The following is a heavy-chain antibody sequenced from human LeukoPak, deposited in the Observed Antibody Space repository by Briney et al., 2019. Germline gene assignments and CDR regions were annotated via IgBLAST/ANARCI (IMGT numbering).Heavy chain of an antibody. CDR3: ARDHYYDSSGYYYIAHHDAFDI. CDR1: GFTFSSYS. CDR2: IKQDGSEK. D-gene: IGHD3-22*01. J-gene: IGHJ3*02. V-gene: IGHV3-7*01. Sequence: GGSLRLSCAASGFTFSSYSMNWVRQAPGKGLEWVANIKQDGSEKYYVDSVKGRFTISRDNAKNSLYLQMNSLRAEDTAVYYCARDHYYDSSGYYYIAHHDAFDIWGQGTMVTVSS.